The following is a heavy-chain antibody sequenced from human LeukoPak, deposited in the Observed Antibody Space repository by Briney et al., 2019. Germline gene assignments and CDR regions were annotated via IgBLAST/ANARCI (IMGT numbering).Heavy chain of an antibody. CDR3: AKRSANGGGSGHFDY. Sequence: TGGSLRLYCAASGFSFSTHAMRWVRQAPGEGLEWVSAISGGGSTTYYADSVKGRFTISRDNSKNTLYLQMDSLRVKYMAVYYCAKRSANGGGSGHFDYWGQGTPVTVSS. CDR1: GFSFSTHA. V-gene: IGHV3-23*01. CDR2: ISGGGSTT. J-gene: IGHJ4*02. D-gene: IGHD4-23*01.